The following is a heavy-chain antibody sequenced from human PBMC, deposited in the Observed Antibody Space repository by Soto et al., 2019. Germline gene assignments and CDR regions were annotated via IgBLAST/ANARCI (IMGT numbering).Heavy chain of an antibody. J-gene: IGHJ6*01. CDR2: MNPNSGNT. CDR3: ARDFDSSSWYFGLNYYHYGRDV. D-gene: IGHD6-13*01. Sequence: VQLVQSGAEVKKPGASVKVSCKASGYTFTSYDITWVRQATGQGLEWMGWMNPNSGNTGYAQKFQGRVTMTRNTSKSTAYMELSRLRAEDTAVYYCARDFDSSSWYFGLNYYHYGRDVWVQVTTVTVSS. CDR1: GYTFTSYD. V-gene: IGHV1-8*01.